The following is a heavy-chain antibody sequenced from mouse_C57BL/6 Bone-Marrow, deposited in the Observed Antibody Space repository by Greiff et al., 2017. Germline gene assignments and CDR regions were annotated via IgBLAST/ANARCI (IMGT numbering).Heavy chain of an antibody. Sequence: VQLQQPGAELVMPGASVKLSCKASGYTFTSYWMHWVKQRPGQGLEWIGEIDPSDSYTNYNQKFKGKSTLTVDKSSSTAYMQLSSLTSEDSAVYYCAREECITTVVAPYYYAMDYWGQGTSVTVSS. V-gene: IGHV1-69*01. J-gene: IGHJ4*01. D-gene: IGHD1-1*01. CDR1: GYTFTSYW. CDR3: AREECITTVVAPYYYAMDY. CDR2: IDPSDSYT.